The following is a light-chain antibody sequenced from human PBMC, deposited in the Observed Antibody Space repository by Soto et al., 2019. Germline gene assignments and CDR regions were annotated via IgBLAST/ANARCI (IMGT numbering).Light chain of an antibody. V-gene: IGLV2-14*01. CDR3: SSYTTSSTHWV. CDR2: EVS. CDR1: SSDVGGYNY. J-gene: IGLJ3*02. Sequence: QSALTQPASVSGSPGQSITISCTGTSSDVGGYNYVSWYQQHPGKAPKLMIYEVSNWPSGVSNRFSGSKSGNTASLTIYGLQAEDEADYCCSSYTTSSTHWVFGGGTKLTV.